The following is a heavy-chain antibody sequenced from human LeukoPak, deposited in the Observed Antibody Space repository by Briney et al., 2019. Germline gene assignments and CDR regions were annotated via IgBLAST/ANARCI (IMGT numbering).Heavy chain of an antibody. V-gene: IGHV3-23*01. CDR2: ISGSGGST. CDR1: GFTFSSYA. Sequence: GGFLRLSCAASGFTFSSYAMHWVRQAPGKGLEWVSAISGSGGSTYYADSVKGRFTISRDNSKNTLYLQMNSLRAEDTAVYYCAKDPYSGSYYGYYYYGMDVWGQGTTVTVSS. D-gene: IGHD1-26*01. J-gene: IGHJ6*02. CDR3: AKDPYSGSYYGYYYYGMDV.